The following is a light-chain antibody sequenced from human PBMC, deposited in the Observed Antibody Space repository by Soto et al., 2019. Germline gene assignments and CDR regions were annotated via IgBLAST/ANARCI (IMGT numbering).Light chain of an antibody. CDR1: QSVSSSY. CDR3: QQYGSLSWT. V-gene: IGKV3-20*01. Sequence: EIVLTQSPGTLSLSLGERATLSCRASQSVSSSYLAWYQQKPGQAPRLLIYGASSRATGIPDRFSGSGSGTDFPLTISRLEPEDFAVYYCQQYGSLSWTFGQGTKVDIK. CDR2: GAS. J-gene: IGKJ1*01.